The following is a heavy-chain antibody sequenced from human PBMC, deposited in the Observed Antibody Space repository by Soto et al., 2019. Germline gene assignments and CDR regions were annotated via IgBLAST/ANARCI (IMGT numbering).Heavy chain of an antibody. Sequence: PSETLSLTCAVYGGSFSGYYWSWIRQPPGKGLEWIGEINHSGSTNYNPSLKSRVTISVDTSKNQFSLKLSSVTAADTAVYYCARSIKIFGVVIIAHYGMDVCGQGPTVTVSS. CDR3: ARSIKIFGVVIIAHYGMDV. CDR2: INHSGST. V-gene: IGHV4-34*01. D-gene: IGHD3-3*01. CDR1: GGSFSGYY. J-gene: IGHJ6*02.